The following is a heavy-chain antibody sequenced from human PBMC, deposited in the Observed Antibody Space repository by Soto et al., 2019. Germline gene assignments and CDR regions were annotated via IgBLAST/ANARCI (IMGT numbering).Heavy chain of an antibody. Sequence: QVQLQESGPGLVKPSQTLSLTCTVSGGSISSGGYYWSWIRQHPGKVLEWIGYIYYSGSTYYNPSLKRRVTISVDTSKNQFSLKLSSVTAADTAVYYCARGYYDSSGYWVVDYWGQGTLVTVSS. CDR2: IYYSGST. D-gene: IGHD3-22*01. V-gene: IGHV4-31*03. J-gene: IGHJ4*02. CDR3: ARGYYDSSGYWVVDY. CDR1: GGSISSGGYY.